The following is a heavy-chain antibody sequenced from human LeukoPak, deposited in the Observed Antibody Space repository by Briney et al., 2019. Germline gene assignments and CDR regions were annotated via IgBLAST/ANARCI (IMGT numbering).Heavy chain of an antibody. V-gene: IGHV1-8*03. D-gene: IGHD2-15*01. CDR3: GRGSKYCNGDNCYDLDN. Sequence: ASVKVSCKASGYTFSTHDINWVRQAPGQGLEWMGWMNPNSGKTGYAQNFQGRVSISSDPSTSTTYMELSSLRSEDTAVYYCGRGSKYCNGDNCYDLDNWGQGTLVTVSS. J-gene: IGHJ4*02. CDR1: GYTFSTHD. CDR2: MNPNSGKT.